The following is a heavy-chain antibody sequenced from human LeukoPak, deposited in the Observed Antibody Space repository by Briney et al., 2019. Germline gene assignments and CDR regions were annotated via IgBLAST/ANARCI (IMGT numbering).Heavy chain of an antibody. V-gene: IGHV1-18*01. Sequence: ASVKVSCKASGYTFTSYGISWVRQAPGQGLEWMGWISAYNGNTNYAQKLQGRVTMTTDTSTSTAYMELRSLRSDDTAVYYCARDRRLLWFDYYYGMDVWGQGTTVTVSS. CDR2: ISAYNGNT. J-gene: IGHJ6*02. CDR3: ARDRRLLWFDYYYGMDV. CDR1: GYTFTSYG. D-gene: IGHD3-10*01.